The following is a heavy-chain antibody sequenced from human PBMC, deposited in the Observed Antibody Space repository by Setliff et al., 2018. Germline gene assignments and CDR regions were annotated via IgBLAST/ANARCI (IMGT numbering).Heavy chain of an antibody. CDR3: ARISRLYTSSWDDY. J-gene: IGHJ4*02. Sequence: GGSLRLSCAASGFTFSSYSMNWVRQAPGKGLEWVSSISSSSSYIYYADSVKGRFTISRDNAKNSLYLQMNSLRAEDTAVYYCARISRLYTSSWDDYWGRGTLVTVSS. D-gene: IGHD6-13*01. CDR1: GFTFSSYS. V-gene: IGHV3-21*04. CDR2: ISSSSSYI.